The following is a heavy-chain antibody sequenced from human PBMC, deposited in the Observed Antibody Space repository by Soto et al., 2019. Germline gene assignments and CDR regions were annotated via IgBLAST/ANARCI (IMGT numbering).Heavy chain of an antibody. Sequence: QVQLQQWGAGLLKPSETLSLTCAVYGGSFSGYYWSWIRQPPGKGLEWIGEINHSGSTNYNPSLKSRVTISVDTSKNQFSLKLSSVTAADTAVYYCARGKRVLLWFGEPTPLDYWGQGTLVTVSS. D-gene: IGHD3-10*01. CDR2: INHSGST. J-gene: IGHJ4*02. CDR1: GGSFSGYY. CDR3: ARGKRVLLWFGEPTPLDY. V-gene: IGHV4-34*01.